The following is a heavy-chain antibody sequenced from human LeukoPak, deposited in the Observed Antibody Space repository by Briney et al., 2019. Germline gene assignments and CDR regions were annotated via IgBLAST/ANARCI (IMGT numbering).Heavy chain of an antibody. CDR3: ARVGYCTNGVCFKLDY. D-gene: IGHD2-8*01. V-gene: IGHV1-8*02. CDR2: MNPNSGNT. CDR1: GYTFTSYY. Sequence: ASVKVSCKASGYTFTSYYMHWVRQAPGQGLEWMGWMNPNSGNTGYAQKFQGRVTMTRNTSISTAYMELSSLRSEDTAVYYCARVGYCTNGVCFKLDYWGQGTLVTVSS. J-gene: IGHJ4*02.